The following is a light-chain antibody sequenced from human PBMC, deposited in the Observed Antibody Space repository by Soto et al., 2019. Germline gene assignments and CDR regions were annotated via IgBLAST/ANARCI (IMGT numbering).Light chain of an antibody. Sequence: EIVMTQSPATLSVSPGETATLSCRASQSVAFHLAWYQQKPGQGPRLLIYGAFTRATGIPARFSGSGSGTEFPLTVSRLQSEDFAVYYCQQYKKWPPLTFGGGTKVELK. J-gene: IGKJ4*01. CDR1: QSVAFH. CDR3: QQYKKWPPLT. V-gene: IGKV3-15*01. CDR2: GAF.